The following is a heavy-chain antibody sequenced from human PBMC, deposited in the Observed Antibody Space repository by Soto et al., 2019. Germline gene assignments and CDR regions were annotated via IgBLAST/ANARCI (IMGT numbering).Heavy chain of an antibody. CDR2: ISSSGGTI. J-gene: IGHJ4*02. V-gene: IGHV3-11*01. CDR3: ARRPMSISGTGFDY. CDR1: GFSFSDYY. D-gene: IGHD1-7*01. Sequence: GSLRLSWADAGFSFSDYYMSWIRQAPGKGLEWVSYISSSGGTIYYADSVKGRFTISRDNAKKSLYLQMNSLRAEDTAVYYCARRPMSISGTGFDYWGQGTLVTVSS.